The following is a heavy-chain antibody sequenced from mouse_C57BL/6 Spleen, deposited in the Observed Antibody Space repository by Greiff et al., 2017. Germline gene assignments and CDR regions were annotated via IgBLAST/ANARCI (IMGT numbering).Heavy chain of an antibody. CDR2: IAPSDSYT. D-gene: IGHD1-1*01. V-gene: IGHV1-50*01. Sequence: QVQLQQPGAELVKPGASVKLSCKASGYTFTSYWMQWVKQRPGQGLEWIGEIAPSDSYTNYNQKFKGKATLTVDTSSSTAYMQLSSLTSEDSAVYYCALITSGMDYWGQGTSVTVSS. CDR1: GYTFTSYW. CDR3: ALITSGMDY. J-gene: IGHJ4*01.